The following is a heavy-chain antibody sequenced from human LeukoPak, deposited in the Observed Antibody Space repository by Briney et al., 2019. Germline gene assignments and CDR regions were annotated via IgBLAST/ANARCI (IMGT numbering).Heavy chain of an antibody. Sequence: GESLNFSGKGSGYRLTSYWISWVGQLPGKGREWMGIIYPGYSDTRYSPHFLGQVTISADKSISTVYLQWSSVKASDTAMYYCARPGDGYNFYPIHYWGQGTLVTVSS. V-gene: IGHV5-51*01. CDR1: GYRLTSYW. CDR3: ARPGDGYNFYPIHY. CDR2: IYPGYSDT. D-gene: IGHD5-24*01. J-gene: IGHJ4*02.